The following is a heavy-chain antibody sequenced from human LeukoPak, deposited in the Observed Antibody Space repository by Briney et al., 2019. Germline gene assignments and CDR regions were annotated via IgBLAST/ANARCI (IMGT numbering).Heavy chain of an antibody. Sequence: SETLSLTCTVSGGSVSSGSYYWSWIRQPPGKGLEWIGYIYYSGSTNYNPSLKSRVTISVDTSKNQFSLKLSSVTAADTAVYYCARDSFYGSDYWGQGTLVTVSS. CDR2: IYYSGST. J-gene: IGHJ4*02. CDR3: ARDSFYGSDY. V-gene: IGHV4-61*01. D-gene: IGHD2/OR15-2a*01. CDR1: GGSVSSGSYY.